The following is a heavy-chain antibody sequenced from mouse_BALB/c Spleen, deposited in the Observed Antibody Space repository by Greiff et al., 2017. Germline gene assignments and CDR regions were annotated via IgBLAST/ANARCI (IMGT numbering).Heavy chain of an antibody. J-gene: IGHJ2*01. Sequence: EVKLVESGGGLVKPGGSLKLSCAASGFTFSDYYMYWVRQTPEKRLEWVATISDGGSYTYYPDSVKGRFTISRDNAKNNLYLQMSSLKSEDTAMYYCARGGYDAYYFDYWGQGTTLTVSS. CDR2: ISDGGSYT. CDR1: GFTFSDYY. V-gene: IGHV5-4*02. CDR3: ARGGYDAYYFDY. D-gene: IGHD2-14*01.